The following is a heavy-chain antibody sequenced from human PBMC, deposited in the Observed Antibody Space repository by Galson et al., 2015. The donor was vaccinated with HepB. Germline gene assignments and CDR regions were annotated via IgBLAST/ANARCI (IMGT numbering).Heavy chain of an antibody. CDR1: GFTFSSYS. J-gene: IGHJ4*02. V-gene: IGHV3-21*01. D-gene: IGHD1-14*01. CDR2: ISSSSSYI. Sequence: SLRLSCAASGFTFSSYSMNWVRQAPGKGLEWVSSISSSSSYIYYADSVKGRFTISRDNAKNSLYLQMNSLRAEDTAVYYCARTFPRTFYFDYWGQGTLVTVSS. CDR3: ARTFPRTFYFDY.